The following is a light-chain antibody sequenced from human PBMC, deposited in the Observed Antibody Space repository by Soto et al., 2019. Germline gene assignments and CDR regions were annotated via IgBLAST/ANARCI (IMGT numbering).Light chain of an antibody. V-gene: IGKV1-27*01. Sequence: DIQMTQSPSSLSASVGDRVTITCRASQGISNYLAWYQQRPGKVPKLLIYAASTLQSGVPSRFSGSGSGTDFTLTISSLQPEDVATYYCQKYNSDPTFTFGRGNRVDIK. J-gene: IGKJ3*01. CDR3: QKYNSDPTFT. CDR2: AAS. CDR1: QGISNY.